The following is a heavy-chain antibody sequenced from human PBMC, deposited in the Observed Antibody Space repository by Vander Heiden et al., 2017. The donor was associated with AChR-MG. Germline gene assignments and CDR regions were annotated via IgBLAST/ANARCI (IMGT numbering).Heavy chain of an antibody. CDR1: GGTFSSYA. CDR2: IVPIFGTA. Sequence: QVQLVQSGAEVKKPGSPVKVSCKASGGTFSSYAISWVRQAPGQGLEWMGGIVPIFGTANYAQKFQGRVTITADESTSTAYMELSSLRSEDTAVYYCARALVEDSIGSYYYYYYMDVWGKGTTVTVSS. V-gene: IGHV1-69*01. D-gene: IGHD1-26*01. CDR3: ARALVEDSIGSYYYYYYMDV. J-gene: IGHJ6*03.